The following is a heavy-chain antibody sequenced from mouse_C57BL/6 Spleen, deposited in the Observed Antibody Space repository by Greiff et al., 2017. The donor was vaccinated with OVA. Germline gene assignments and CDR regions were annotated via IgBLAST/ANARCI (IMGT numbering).Heavy chain of an antibody. Sequence: QVQLKESGAELARPGASVKLSCKASGYTFTSYGISWVKQRTGQGLEWIGEIYPRSGNTYYNEKFKGKATLTADKSSSTAYMELRSLTSEDSAVYFCARWGNYYGSSYERYFDVWGTGTTVTVSS. V-gene: IGHV1-81*01. D-gene: IGHD1-1*01. CDR2: IYPRSGNT. J-gene: IGHJ1*03. CDR3: ARWGNYYGSSYERYFDV. CDR1: GYTFTSYG.